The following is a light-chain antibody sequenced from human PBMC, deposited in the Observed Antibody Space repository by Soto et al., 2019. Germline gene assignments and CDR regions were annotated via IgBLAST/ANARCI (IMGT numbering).Light chain of an antibody. J-gene: IGKJ5*01. CDR3: QQLKSYVT. CDR1: QGISNY. Sequence: IQLTQSPSSLSASVGDRVTITCRASQGISNYLAWYQQKPGKTPRLLIYGATTLQSGVPSRFSGSGSGTDVALTISSLQAEDFATYYCQQLKSYVTFGQGTRLEIK. CDR2: GAT. V-gene: IGKV1-9*01.